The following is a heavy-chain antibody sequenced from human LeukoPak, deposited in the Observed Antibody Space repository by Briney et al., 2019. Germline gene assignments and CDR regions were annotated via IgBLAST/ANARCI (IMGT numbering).Heavy chain of an antibody. CDR3: ARPSYYDHAFDI. Sequence: SETLSLTCTVSGGSISSSSYYWCWIRQPPGKGLEWIGSIYYSGSTYYNPSLKSRVTISVDTSKNQFSLKLSSVTAADTAVYYCARPSYYDHAFDIWGQGTMVTVSS. CDR1: GGSISSSSYY. CDR2: IYYSGST. J-gene: IGHJ3*02. V-gene: IGHV4-39*01. D-gene: IGHD3-3*01.